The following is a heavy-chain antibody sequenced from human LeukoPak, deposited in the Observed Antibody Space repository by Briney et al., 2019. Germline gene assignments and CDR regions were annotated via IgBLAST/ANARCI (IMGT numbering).Heavy chain of an antibody. CDR1: GFTFSSYS. D-gene: IGHD4-17*01. Sequence: PGGSLRLSCAASGFTFSSYSMNWVRQAPGKGLEWVSSISSSSSYIYYADSVKGRFTISRDNAKNSLYLQMNSLRAEDTAVYYCARDQPAIIRMNYGDYVVWGQGTLVTVSS. CDR2: ISSSSSYI. J-gene: IGHJ4*02. CDR3: ARDQPAIIRMNYGDYVV. V-gene: IGHV3-21*01.